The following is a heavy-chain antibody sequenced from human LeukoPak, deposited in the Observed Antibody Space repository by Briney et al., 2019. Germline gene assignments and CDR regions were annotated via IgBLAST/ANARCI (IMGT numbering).Heavy chain of an antibody. CDR3: ARGFRVAAADRTVGY. Sequence: RASVKVSCKASGYTFTGYYMHWVRQAPGQGLEWMGWINPNSGGTNYAQKFQGRVTMTRDTSISTAYMELRRLRSDDTAVYYCARGFRVAAADRTVGYWGQGTLVTVSS. J-gene: IGHJ4*02. V-gene: IGHV1-2*02. CDR2: INPNSGGT. CDR1: GYTFTGYY. D-gene: IGHD6-13*01.